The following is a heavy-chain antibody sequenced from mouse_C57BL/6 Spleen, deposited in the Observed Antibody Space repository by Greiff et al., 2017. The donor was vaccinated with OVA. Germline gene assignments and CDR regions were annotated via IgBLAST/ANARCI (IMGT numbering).Heavy chain of an antibody. CDR2: IRNKANGYTT. Sequence: DVMLVESGGGLVQPGGSLSLSCAASGFTFTDYYMSWVRQPPGKALEWLGFIRNKANGYTTEYSASVKGRFTISRDNSQSILYLQMNALRAEDSATYYCARWDYYGSSYVGYFDVWGTGTTVTVSS. D-gene: IGHD1-1*01. CDR3: ARWDYYGSSYVGYFDV. CDR1: GFTFTDYY. V-gene: IGHV7-3*01. J-gene: IGHJ1*03.